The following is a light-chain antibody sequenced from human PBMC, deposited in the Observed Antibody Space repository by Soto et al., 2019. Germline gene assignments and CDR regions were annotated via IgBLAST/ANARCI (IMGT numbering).Light chain of an antibody. CDR2: WSS. CDR1: QSVLYSSNNKNY. CDR3: QQYYSNPLT. Sequence: DFVMTQSPDSLAVSLGERATINCKSSQSVLYSSNNKNYLAWYQQKPGQPPKLLIYWSSTRYSGVPDRFSGSGSGTDFTRTISSLQAEDVAVYYCQQYYSNPLTFGGGTKVEIK. J-gene: IGKJ4*01. V-gene: IGKV4-1*01.